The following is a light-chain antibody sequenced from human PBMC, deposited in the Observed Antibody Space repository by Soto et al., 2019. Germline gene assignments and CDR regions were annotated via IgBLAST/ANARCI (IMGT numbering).Light chain of an antibody. V-gene: IGLV1-51*02. Sequence: QSALTQPPSVSAAPGQKVTISCSGSSSNIGNNYVSWYQQLPGTAPKLLIYENNKRPSGIPDRFSGSKSGTSATLGITGLQTGDEADYYCGAWDSRLSGVVFGSGTKVTVL. CDR2: ENN. CDR1: SSNIGNNY. J-gene: IGLJ1*01. CDR3: GAWDSRLSGVV.